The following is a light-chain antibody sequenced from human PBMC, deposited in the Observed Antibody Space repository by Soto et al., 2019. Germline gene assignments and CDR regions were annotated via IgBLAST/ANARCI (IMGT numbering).Light chain of an antibody. CDR3: QQYKQWPLLS. CDR2: AAS. Sequence: EIVMTQSPATMSVSPGERASFSCGASQSIGHNLAWYQQKPGRPPRLLIYAASTRATGVPARFSGGGSETAFTLNISSLQSEDFAVYYCQQYKQWPLLSFCPGTRVDIK. J-gene: IGKJ3*01. V-gene: IGKV3-15*01. CDR1: QSIGHN.